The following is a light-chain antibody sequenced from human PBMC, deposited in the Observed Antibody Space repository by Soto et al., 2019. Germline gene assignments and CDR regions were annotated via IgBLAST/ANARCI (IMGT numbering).Light chain of an antibody. Sequence: DIQMTQSPSTLSGSVADRVTITCPASQTISSWLAWYQQKPGKAPKLLIYKASTLKSGVPSRFSGSGSGTEFTLTISSLQPDDFATYYCQHYNSYSEAFGQGTKVDIK. CDR2: KAS. CDR3: QHYNSYSEA. V-gene: IGKV1-5*03. J-gene: IGKJ1*01. CDR1: QTISSW.